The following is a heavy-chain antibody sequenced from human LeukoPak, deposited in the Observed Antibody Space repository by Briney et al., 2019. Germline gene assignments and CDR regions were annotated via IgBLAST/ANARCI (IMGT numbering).Heavy chain of an antibody. CDR3: AKASMVRGVRIHYYGMDV. Sequence: GGSLRLSCAASGFTFSSYWMSWVRQAPGKGLEWVANIKQDGSEKYYVDSVKGRLTISRDNAKNSLYLQMNSLRAEDTAVYYCAKASMVRGVRIHYYGMDVWGQGTTVTVSS. D-gene: IGHD3-10*01. J-gene: IGHJ6*02. CDR2: IKQDGSEK. V-gene: IGHV3-7*01. CDR1: GFTFSSYW.